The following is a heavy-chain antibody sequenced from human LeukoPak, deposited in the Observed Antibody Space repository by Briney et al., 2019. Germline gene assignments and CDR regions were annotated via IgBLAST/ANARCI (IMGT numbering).Heavy chain of an antibody. CDR2: ISSSSSYI. CDR3: ARVNKAVAGPFDY. Sequence: GESLRLSCAASGFTFTTYWMTWVRQAPGKGLEWVSSISSSSSYIYYADSVKGRFTISRDNAKNSLYLQMNSLRAEDTAVYYCARVNKAVAGPFDYWGQGTLVTVSS. V-gene: IGHV3-21*01. J-gene: IGHJ4*02. D-gene: IGHD6-19*01. CDR1: GFTFTTYW.